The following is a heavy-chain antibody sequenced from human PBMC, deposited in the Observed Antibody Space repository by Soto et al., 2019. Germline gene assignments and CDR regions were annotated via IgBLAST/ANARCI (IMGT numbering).Heavy chain of an antibody. CDR1: GGSISSSSYY. Sequence: QLQLQESGPGLVKPSETLSLTCTVSGGSISSSSYYWGWIRQPPGTGLEWIGSIYYSGSTYYNPSLKSRVTISVDTSKNQFSLKLSSVTAADTAVYYCARLALGPEDIVVVVAATIDYWGQGTLVTVSS. CDR2: IYYSGST. D-gene: IGHD2-15*01. V-gene: IGHV4-39*01. J-gene: IGHJ4*02. CDR3: ARLALGPEDIVVVVAATIDY.